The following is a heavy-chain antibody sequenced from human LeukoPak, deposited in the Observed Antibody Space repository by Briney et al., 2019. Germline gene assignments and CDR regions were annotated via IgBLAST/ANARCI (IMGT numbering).Heavy chain of an antibody. CDR2: IWYDGSNK. V-gene: IGHV3-33*01. D-gene: IGHD3-3*01. Sequence: GRSLRLSCAASGFTFSSYGMHWVRQAPGKGLEWVAFIWYDGSNKYYADSMKGRFTISRDNSKNTLYLQMNSLRADDTAVYYCVRDVGLEWYSFDYWGQGTLVTVSS. J-gene: IGHJ4*02. CDR1: GFTFSSYG. CDR3: VRDVGLEWYSFDY.